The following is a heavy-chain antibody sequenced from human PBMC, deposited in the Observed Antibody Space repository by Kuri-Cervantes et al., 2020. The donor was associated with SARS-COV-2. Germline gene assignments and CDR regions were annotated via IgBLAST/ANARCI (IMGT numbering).Heavy chain of an antibody. CDR1: GYTFTSYY. Sequence: ASVKVSCKASGYTFTSYYMHWVRQAPGQGLEWMGIINPSGGSTSYAQKFQGRVTMTRDTSTSTVYMELSSLRSEDTAVYYCARDRNPYSHGLLFDYWGRGTLVTVSS. CDR3: ARDRNPYSHGLLFDY. CDR2: INPSGGST. V-gene: IGHV1-46*01. D-gene: IGHD5-18*01. J-gene: IGHJ4*02.